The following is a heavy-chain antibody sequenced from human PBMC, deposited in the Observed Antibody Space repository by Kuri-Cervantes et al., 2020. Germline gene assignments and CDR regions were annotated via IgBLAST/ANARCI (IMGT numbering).Heavy chain of an antibody. Sequence: SETLSLTCAVYGGSFSGYYWSWIRQPPGKGLEWIGEINHSGSANYNPSLKSRVTISVDTSKNQFSLKLSSVTPADTAVYYCARGRIAATTSYYFDYWGQGALVTVSS. J-gene: IGHJ4*02. CDR1: GGSFSGYY. V-gene: IGHV4-34*01. D-gene: IGHD2-15*01. CDR2: INHSGSA. CDR3: ARGRIAATTSYYFDY.